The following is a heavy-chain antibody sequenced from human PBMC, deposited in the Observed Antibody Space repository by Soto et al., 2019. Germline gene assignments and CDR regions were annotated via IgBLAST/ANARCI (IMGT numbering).Heavy chain of an antibody. D-gene: IGHD3-10*01. CDR1: GGSISSGYYY. CDR2: IYYSGNT. CDR3: AIFYYGSGSYPSPLSDY. J-gene: IGHJ4*02. V-gene: IGHV4-30-4*02. Sequence: PSETLSLTCSVSGGSISSGYYYWSWIRQPPGKGLEWIGNIYYSGNTYYNPSLKSRLIISIDTSKNQFSLKLSSVTAADTAVYYCAIFYYGSGSYPSPLSDYWGQGTLVTVSS.